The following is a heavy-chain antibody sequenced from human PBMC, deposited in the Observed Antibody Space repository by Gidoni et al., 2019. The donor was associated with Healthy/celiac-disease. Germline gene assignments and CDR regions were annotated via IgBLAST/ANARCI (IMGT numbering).Heavy chain of an antibody. Sequence: EVQLVESGGGLVQPGGSLRLSCAAAGFTFSSYWMHWVRQAPGKGLVWVSRINSDGSSTSYADSVKGRFTISRDNAENTLYLQMNSLRAEDTAVYYCARDPAPGFDYFDYWGQGTLVTVSS. D-gene: IGHD3-10*01. CDR3: ARDPAPGFDYFDY. CDR2: INSDGSST. CDR1: GFTFSSYW. J-gene: IGHJ4*02. V-gene: IGHV3-74*01.